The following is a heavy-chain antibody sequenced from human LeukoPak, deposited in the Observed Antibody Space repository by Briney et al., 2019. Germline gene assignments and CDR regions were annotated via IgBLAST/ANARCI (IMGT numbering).Heavy chain of an antibody. CDR1: GGSISSYY. D-gene: IGHD3-22*01. J-gene: IGHJ4*02. V-gene: IGHV4-59*08. Sequence: SETLSLTCTVSGGSISSYYWSWIRQPPGKGLEWIGYIYYSGSTNYNSSLKSRVTISVDTSKNQFSLKLSSVTAADTAVYYCARGTTYYDSSGYGYWGQGTLVTVSS. CDR3: ARGTTYYDSSGYGY. CDR2: IYYSGST.